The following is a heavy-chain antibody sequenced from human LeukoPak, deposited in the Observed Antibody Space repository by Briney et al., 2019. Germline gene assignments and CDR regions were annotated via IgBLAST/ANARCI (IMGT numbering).Heavy chain of an antibody. CDR1: GYTFSSYG. CDR2: ISTNNGET. CDR3: AREGSYYNWFDP. J-gene: IGHJ5*02. V-gene: IGHV1-18*01. Sequence: SVKVSCKASGYTFSSYGIIWVRQAPGQGLEWMGWISTNNGETKYAQKLQGRVTLTTDTSTSTVYMDLRSLTSDDTAVYYCAREGSYYNWFDPWGQGTLVTVSS. D-gene: IGHD3-10*01.